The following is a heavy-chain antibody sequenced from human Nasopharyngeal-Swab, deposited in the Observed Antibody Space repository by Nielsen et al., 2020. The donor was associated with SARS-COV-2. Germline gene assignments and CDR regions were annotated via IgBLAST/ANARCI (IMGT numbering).Heavy chain of an antibody. CDR3: AKGVYYDSSGLVDY. V-gene: IGHV3-23*01. Sequence: GGSLRLSCAASGFTFSSYAMSWVRQAPGKGLEWVSAIIGSGGSTYYADSVKGRFTISRDNSKNTLYLQMNSLRAEDTAVYYCAKGVYYDSSGLVDYWGQGTLVTVSS. CDR2: IIGSGGST. J-gene: IGHJ4*02. CDR1: GFTFSSYA. D-gene: IGHD3-22*01.